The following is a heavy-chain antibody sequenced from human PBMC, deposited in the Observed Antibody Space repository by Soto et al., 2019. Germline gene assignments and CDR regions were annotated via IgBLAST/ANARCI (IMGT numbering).Heavy chain of an antibody. Sequence: GSLRLSCAASGFTFSSYAMSWVRQAPGKGLEWVSAISGSGGSTYYADSVKGRFTISRDNSKNTLYLQMNSLRAEDTAVYYCAKDLRYSGYEAHDAFDIWGQGTMVTVSS. CDR3: AKDLRYSGYEAHDAFDI. CDR1: GFTFSSYA. V-gene: IGHV3-23*01. D-gene: IGHD5-12*01. J-gene: IGHJ3*02. CDR2: ISGSGGST.